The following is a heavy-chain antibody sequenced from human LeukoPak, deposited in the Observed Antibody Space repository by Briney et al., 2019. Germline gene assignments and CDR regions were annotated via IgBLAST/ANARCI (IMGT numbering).Heavy chain of an antibody. J-gene: IGHJ4*02. D-gene: IGHD2/OR15-2a*01. Sequence: ASVKVSCKASGYTFTSYGISWVRQAPGQGLEWMGWINPNNDNTNYSQKFQGRVTMTRDASISTAYMELSSLRSDDTAVYFCAKALNRGFDSWGQGTLVTVSS. CDR2: INPNNDNT. CDR1: GYTFTSYG. CDR3: AKALNRGFDS. V-gene: IGHV1-18*01.